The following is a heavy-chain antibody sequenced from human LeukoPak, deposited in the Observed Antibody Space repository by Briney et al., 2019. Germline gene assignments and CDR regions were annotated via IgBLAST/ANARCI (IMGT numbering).Heavy chain of an antibody. CDR1: GGSISSSNW. CDR3: ARVYCGGDCNYNWFDP. Sequence: PSETLSLTCAVSGGSISSSNWWSWVRQPPGKGLEWIGEIYHSGSTNYNPSLKSRVTISVDKSKNQFSLKLSSVTAADTAVYYCARVYCGGDCNYNWFDPWGQGTLVTVSS. J-gene: IGHJ5*02. D-gene: IGHD2-21*02. V-gene: IGHV4-4*02. CDR2: IYHSGST.